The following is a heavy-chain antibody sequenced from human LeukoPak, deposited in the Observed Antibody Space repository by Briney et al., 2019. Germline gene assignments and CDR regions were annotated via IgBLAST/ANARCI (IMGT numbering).Heavy chain of an antibody. Sequence: AASVKVSCKASGYTFTGYYMHWVRQAPGQGLEWMGWINPNSGGTNYAQKFQGRVTMTRDTSISTAYMELSRLRSDDTAVYYCARDVLRYFDGTGNWGQGTLVTVSS. J-gene: IGHJ4*02. V-gene: IGHV1-2*02. D-gene: IGHD3-9*01. CDR1: GYTFTGYY. CDR3: ARDVLRYFDGTGN. CDR2: INPNSGGT.